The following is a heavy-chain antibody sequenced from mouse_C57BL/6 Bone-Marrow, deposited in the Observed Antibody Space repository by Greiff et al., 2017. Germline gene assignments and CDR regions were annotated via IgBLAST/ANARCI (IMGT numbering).Heavy chain of an antibody. CDR3: ARYYYGSSYGAMDY. Sequence: DVHLVESGGGLVKPGGSLKLSCAASGFTFSDYGMHWVRQAPEKGLEWVAYISSGSSTIYYADTVKGRFTISRDNAKNTLFLQMTSLRSEDTAMYYCARYYYGSSYGAMDYWGQGTSVTVSS. V-gene: IGHV5-17*01. J-gene: IGHJ4*01. CDR2: ISSGSSTI. D-gene: IGHD1-1*01. CDR1: GFTFSDYG.